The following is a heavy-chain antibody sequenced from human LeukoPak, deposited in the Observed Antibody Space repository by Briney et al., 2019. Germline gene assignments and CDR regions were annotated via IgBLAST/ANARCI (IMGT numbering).Heavy chain of an antibody. CDR3: ARVRYDSSGYYASDI. V-gene: IGHV1-8*01. CDR1: GYTFSNYD. D-gene: IGHD3-22*01. CDR2: MNPNSGNT. Sequence: GASVKVSCKASGYTFSNYDINWVRQATGQGLEWMGGMNPNSGNTDYAQNFQGRVTMTRDTSISTAYMELSSLRSEDTAVYYCARVRYDSSGYYASDIWGQGTMVTVSS. J-gene: IGHJ3*02.